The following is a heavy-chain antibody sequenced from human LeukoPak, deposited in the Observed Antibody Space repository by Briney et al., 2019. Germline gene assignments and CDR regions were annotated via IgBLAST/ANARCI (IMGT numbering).Heavy chain of an antibody. V-gene: IGHV4-39*01. CDR3: ATVTTQGGAFDI. CDR1: GGSISSSSYY. J-gene: IGHJ3*02. Sequence: PSETLSLTCTVSGGSISSSSYYSGWIRQPPGKGLEWIVSIYYSGSTYYNPSLKSRVTISVDPSKCQFSLKLISVTSADTAVYYCATVTTQGGAFDIWGQGTMVTVSS. D-gene: IGHD4-17*01. CDR2: IYYSGST.